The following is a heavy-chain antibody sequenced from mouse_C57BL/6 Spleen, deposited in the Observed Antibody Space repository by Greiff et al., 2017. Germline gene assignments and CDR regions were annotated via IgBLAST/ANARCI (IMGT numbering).Heavy chain of an antibody. CDR2: IDPSDSET. CDR1: GYTFTSYW. CDR3: ARSGTWYFDV. D-gene: IGHD2-14*01. Sequence: QVQLQQPGAELVRPGSSVKLSCKASGYTFTSYWMHWVKQRPIQGLEWIGNIDPSDSETHYNQKFKDKATLTVDKSSSTAYMQLSSLTSDDSAVYYCARSGTWYFDVWGTGTTVTVSS. J-gene: IGHJ1*03. V-gene: IGHV1-52*01.